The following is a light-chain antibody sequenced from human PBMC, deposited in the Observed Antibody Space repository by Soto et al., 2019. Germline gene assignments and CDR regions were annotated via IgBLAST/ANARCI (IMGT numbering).Light chain of an antibody. CDR2: GNT. Sequence: QAVVTQPPSVSGAPGQRVTISCIGSSSSIGAGYDVHWYQQLPGTAPKLLIYGNTNRPSGVPDRFSGSKSGTSASLAITGLQAEDEADYYCQSYDSSLSAVVFGGGTQLTVL. V-gene: IGLV1-40*01. CDR3: QSYDSSLSAVV. J-gene: IGLJ2*01. CDR1: SSSIGAGYD.